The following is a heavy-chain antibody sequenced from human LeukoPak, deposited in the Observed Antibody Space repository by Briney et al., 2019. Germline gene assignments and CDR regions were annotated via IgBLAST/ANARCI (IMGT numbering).Heavy chain of an antibody. V-gene: IGHV3-33*01. D-gene: IGHD6-13*01. Sequence: GGSLRLSCAASGFTFSSYGMHWVRQAPGKGLEWVAVIWYDGSNKYYADSVKGRFTISSDNSTNTLYLQMNSLRAEDTAVYYCARELGSSWSFDYWGQGTLVTVSS. CDR1: GFTFSSYG. CDR2: IWYDGSNK. J-gene: IGHJ4*02. CDR3: ARELGSSWSFDY.